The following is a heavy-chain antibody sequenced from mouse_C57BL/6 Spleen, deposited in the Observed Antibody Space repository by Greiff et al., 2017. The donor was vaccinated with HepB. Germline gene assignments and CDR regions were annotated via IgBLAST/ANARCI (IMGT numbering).Heavy chain of an antibody. CDR1: GYTFTSYG. J-gene: IGHJ2*01. CDR3: ARGDSSGYVDY. D-gene: IGHD3-2*02. V-gene: IGHV1-81*01. Sequence: QVQLKQSGAELARPGASVKLSCKASGYTFTSYGISWVKQRTGQGLEWIGEIYPRSGNTYYNEKFKGKATLTADKSSSTAYMELRSLTSEDSAVYFCARGDSSGYVDYWGQGTTLTVSS. CDR2: IYPRSGNT.